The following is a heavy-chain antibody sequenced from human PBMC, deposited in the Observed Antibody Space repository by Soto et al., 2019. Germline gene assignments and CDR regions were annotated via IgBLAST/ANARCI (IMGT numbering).Heavy chain of an antibody. CDR3: AREGRVDSSSIDY. J-gene: IGHJ4*02. CDR1: GGSISSYY. D-gene: IGHD6-6*01. CDR2: IYYSGST. V-gene: IGHV4-59*01. Sequence: PSETLSLTCTVSGGSISSYYWSWIRQPPGKGLEWIGYIYYSGSTNYNPSLKSRVTISVDTSKNQFSLKLSSVTAADTAVYYCAREGRVDSSSIDYWGQGTQVTVSS.